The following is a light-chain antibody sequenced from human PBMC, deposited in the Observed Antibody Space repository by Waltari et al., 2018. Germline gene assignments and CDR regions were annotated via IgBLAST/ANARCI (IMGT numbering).Light chain of an antibody. CDR1: HSIDSY. CDR3: QQTYSPPSCT. J-gene: IGKJ2*02. V-gene: IGKV1-39*01. Sequence: DIQMTQSPSSLSASVGDRVIIPCRAGHSIDSYLNWYQQKPGKAPKLLIYAASSLQSGVPSRFSGSGSGTDFTLTISSLQPEDFATYYCQQTYSPPSCTFGQGTKLEIK. CDR2: AAS.